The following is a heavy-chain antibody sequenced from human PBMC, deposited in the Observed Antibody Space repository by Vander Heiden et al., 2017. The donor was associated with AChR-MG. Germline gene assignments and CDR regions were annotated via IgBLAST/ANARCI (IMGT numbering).Heavy chain of an antibody. CDR1: GGPISSYY. V-gene: IGHV4-59*01. Sequence: QVQLQESGPGLVKPSETLSLTCTVSGGPISSYYWSWIRQPPGKGLEWIGYIYDSGSTNYNPSIKSRVTISVDTSKNQFSLKLSSVTAADTAVYYCARDKEAGTYYDFWIGYDTRPRDNWFDPWGQGTLVTVSS. D-gene: IGHD3-3*01. CDR3: ARDKEAGTYYDFWIGYDTRPRDNWFDP. J-gene: IGHJ5*02. CDR2: IYDSGST.